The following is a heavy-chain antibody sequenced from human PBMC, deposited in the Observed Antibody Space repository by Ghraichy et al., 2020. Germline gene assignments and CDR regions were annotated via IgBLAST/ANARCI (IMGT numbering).Heavy chain of an antibody. J-gene: IGHJ5*01. Sequence: LSLTCAASGFTFSNYAMNWVCQAPGKGLEWVSVIRGSGGSTYYADSVKGRFTISGDNSNNTLYLQMNSLRAADTAIYYCAKDTRQWLGFGWFDPWGQGTLVTVSS. CDR1: GFTFSNYA. V-gene: IGHV3-23*01. D-gene: IGHD6-19*01. CDR2: IRGSGGST. CDR3: AKDTRQWLGFGWFDP.